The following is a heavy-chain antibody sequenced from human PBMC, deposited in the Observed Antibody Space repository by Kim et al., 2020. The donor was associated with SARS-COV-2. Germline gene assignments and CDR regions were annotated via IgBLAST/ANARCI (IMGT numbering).Heavy chain of an antibody. Sequence: ASVKVSCKASGYTFTSYDINWVRQATGQGLEWMGWMNPNSGNTGYAQKFQGRVTMTRNTSISTAYMELSSLRSEDTAVYYCATSYGSGSYVRAVFDYWGQGTLVTVSS. CDR3: ATSYGSGSYVRAVFDY. D-gene: IGHD3-10*01. J-gene: IGHJ4*02. CDR2: MNPNSGNT. CDR1: GYTFTSYD. V-gene: IGHV1-8*01.